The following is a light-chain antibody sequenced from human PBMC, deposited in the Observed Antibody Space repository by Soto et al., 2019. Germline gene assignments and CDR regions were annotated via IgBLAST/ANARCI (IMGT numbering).Light chain of an antibody. Sequence: EIVLTQSPGTLSLSPGERATLSCRASQSVTSSYLAWYQQKPGQAPRLLIYGASSRATGIPNRFSGSGSGTDFTLTISRLEPEDVAVYYCQQWWTVGQWTKV. J-gene: IGKJ1*01. CDR1: QSVTSSY. CDR3: QQWWT. V-gene: IGKV3-20*01. CDR2: GAS.